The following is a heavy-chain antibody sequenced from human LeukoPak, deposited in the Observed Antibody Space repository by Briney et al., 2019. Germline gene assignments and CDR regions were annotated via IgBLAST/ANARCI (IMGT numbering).Heavy chain of an antibody. CDR1: GFIFSSYS. Sequence: KPGGSLRLSCAASGFIFSSYSMNWVRQAPGKGLEWVSSISSSSSYIYYADSVKGRFTISRDNAKNSLYLQMNSLRAEDTAVYYCASLEDYYYYMDVWGKGTTVTVSS. V-gene: IGHV3-21*01. J-gene: IGHJ6*03. D-gene: IGHD3-3*01. CDR3: ASLEDYYYYMDV. CDR2: ISSSSSYI.